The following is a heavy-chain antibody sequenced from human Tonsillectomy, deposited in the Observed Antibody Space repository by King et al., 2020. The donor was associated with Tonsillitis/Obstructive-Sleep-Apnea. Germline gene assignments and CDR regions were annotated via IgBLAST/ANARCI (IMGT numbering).Heavy chain of an antibody. CDR2: IIPIFGTS. CDR3: ARAQYPAAGSDYYYYYYMHL. V-gene: IGHV1-69*01. D-gene: IGHD6-13*01. J-gene: IGHJ6*03. Sequence: QLVQSGAAVKKPGSSVKVSCKASGGTLKTYAFNWVRQAPGQGLEWMGGIIPIFGTSNYAQKFQGRVTITADESTSTVYTELSSLISEDTAVYYCARAQYPAAGSDYYYYYYMHLWGKGTTVTVSS. CDR1: GGTLKTYA.